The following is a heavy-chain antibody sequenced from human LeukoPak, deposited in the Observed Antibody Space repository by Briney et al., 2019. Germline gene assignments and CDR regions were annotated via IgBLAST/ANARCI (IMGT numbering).Heavy chain of an antibody. V-gene: IGHV4-34*01. Sequence: PSETLSLTCAVYGGSFSGYYWSWIRQPPGKGLEWIGEINHSGSTNYNPSLKSRVTISVDTSKNQFSLKLSSVTAADTAVYYCVRGVYSNYVAAFYYYYYMDVWGKGTTVTVSS. J-gene: IGHJ6*03. CDR2: INHSGST. CDR1: GGSFSGYY. CDR3: VRGVYSNYVAAFYYYYYMDV. D-gene: IGHD4-11*01.